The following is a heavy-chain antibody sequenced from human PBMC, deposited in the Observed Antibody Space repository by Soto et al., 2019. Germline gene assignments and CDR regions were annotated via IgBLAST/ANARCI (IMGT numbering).Heavy chain of an antibody. CDR2: ISWNSGSI. V-gene: IGHV3-9*01. Sequence: EVQLVESGGGLVQPGRSLRLSCAASGFTFDDYAMHWVRQAPGKGLEWVSGISWNSGSIGYADSVKGRFTISRDNAKNSLYLQMNSLRAEDTALYYCAKDMGYDILTGYYEDYYYCIDVWGQGTTVTVSS. J-gene: IGHJ6*02. D-gene: IGHD3-9*01. CDR3: AKDMGYDILTGYYEDYYYCIDV. CDR1: GFTFDDYA.